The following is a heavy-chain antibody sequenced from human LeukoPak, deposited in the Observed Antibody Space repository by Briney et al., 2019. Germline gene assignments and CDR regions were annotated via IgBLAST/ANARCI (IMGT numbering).Heavy chain of an antibody. Sequence: SETLSLTCTVSGGSISSSSYYWGWIRQPPGKGLEWIGSIYHSGSTYYNPSLKSRVTISVDTSKNQFSLKLSSVTAADTAVYYCARLLYGDYFDYWGQGTLVTVSS. CDR2: IYHSGST. D-gene: IGHD4-17*01. CDR3: ARLLYGDYFDY. J-gene: IGHJ4*02. V-gene: IGHV4-39*01. CDR1: GGSISSSSYY.